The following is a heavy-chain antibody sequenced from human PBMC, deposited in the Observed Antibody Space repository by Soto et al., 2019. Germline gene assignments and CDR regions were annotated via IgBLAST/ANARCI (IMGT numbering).Heavy chain of an antibody. CDR2: IIPIFGTA. CDR1: GGTFSSYA. V-gene: IGHV1-69*01. CDR3: ARDTEAARRYYYYYGMDV. D-gene: IGHD6-6*01. Sequence: QVQLVQSGAEVKKPGSSVKVSCKASGGTFSSYAISWVRQAPGQGLEWLGGIIPIFGTANYAQKFQGRVTITADESTSPAYMELSSLRSEDTAVYYCARDTEAARRYYYYYGMDVWGQGTTVTVSS. J-gene: IGHJ6*02.